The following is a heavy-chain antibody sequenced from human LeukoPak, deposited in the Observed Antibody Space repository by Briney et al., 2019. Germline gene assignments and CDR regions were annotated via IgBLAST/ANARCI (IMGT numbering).Heavy chain of an antibody. CDR3: AREGRSSSSGYYYYYMDV. D-gene: IGHD6-6*01. J-gene: IGHJ6*03. Sequence: PGGSLRLSCAASGFTFSSYWMSWVRQAPGKGLEWVSSISSSSSYIYYADSVKGRFTISRDNAKNSLYLQMNSLRAEDTAVYYCAREGRSSSSGYYYYYMDVWGKGTTVTVSS. CDR2: ISSSSSYI. V-gene: IGHV3-21*01. CDR1: GFTFSSYW.